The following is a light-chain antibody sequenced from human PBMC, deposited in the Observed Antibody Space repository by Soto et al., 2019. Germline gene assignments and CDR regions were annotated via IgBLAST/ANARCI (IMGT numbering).Light chain of an antibody. CDR3: SSYTTTTSLVV. J-gene: IGLJ2*01. CDR2: DVS. Sequence: QSALTQPASVSGSPGQSITISCSGTSSDVGGYNFVSWYQVHPGKAPRLILYDVSSRPSGVSYRFSGSKSANTASLNISRLQAGDVADYYCSSYTTTTSLVVFGGGTQLTVL. CDR1: SSDVGGYNF. V-gene: IGLV2-14*03.